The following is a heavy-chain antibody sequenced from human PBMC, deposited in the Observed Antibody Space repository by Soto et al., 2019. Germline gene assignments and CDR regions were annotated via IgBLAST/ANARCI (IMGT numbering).Heavy chain of an antibody. CDR3: AGYVTYNNSYYYGMYF. CDR1: GGSISSYY. V-gene: IGHV4-59*01. Sequence: PSETLSLTCTVSGGSISSYYWNWIRQPPGKGLEWIGYIYYSGSTNYNPSLKSRVTISVDTSKNQFSLKLSSVTAADTAVYYCAGYVTYNNSYYYGMYFWAQGTTVTVSS. CDR2: IYYSGST. J-gene: IGHJ6*02. D-gene: IGHD3-10*02.